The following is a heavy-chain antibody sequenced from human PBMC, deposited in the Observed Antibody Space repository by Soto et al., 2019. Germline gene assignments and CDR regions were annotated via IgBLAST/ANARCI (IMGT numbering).Heavy chain of an antibody. CDR1: GFSLSTSGVG. J-gene: IGHJ5*02. CDR2: IYWDDDK. D-gene: IGHD3-10*01. V-gene: IGHV2-5*02. CDR3: AHRHGSGSYYSWFDP. Sequence: QITLKESGPTLVKPTQTLTLTCTFSGFSLSTSGVGVGWIRQPPGKALEWLALIYWDDDKRYSPSLKSRLTITKDTSKTPVVLTMTHMDPVDTATYYCAHRHGSGSYYSWFDPWGQGTLVTVSS.